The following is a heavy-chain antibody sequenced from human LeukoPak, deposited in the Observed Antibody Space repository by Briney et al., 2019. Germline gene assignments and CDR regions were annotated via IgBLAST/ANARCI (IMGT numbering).Heavy chain of an antibody. Sequence: SETLSLTCAVSGYSISSGYYWGWIRQPPGKGLEWIGSIYHSGSTYYNPSLKSRVTISVDTSKNQFSLKLSSVTAADTAVYYCARRGNYYDSSGYYNRGFDPWGQGTLVTVSS. CDR2: IYHSGST. V-gene: IGHV4-38-2*01. CDR1: GYSISSGYY. CDR3: ARRGNYYDSSGYYNRGFDP. D-gene: IGHD3-22*01. J-gene: IGHJ5*02.